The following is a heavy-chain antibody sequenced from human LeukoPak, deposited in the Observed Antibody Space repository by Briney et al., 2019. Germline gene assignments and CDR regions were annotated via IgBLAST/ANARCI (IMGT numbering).Heavy chain of an antibody. Sequence: GGSLRLSCAASGFTFSSYAMSWVRQAPGKGLEWVSFISGSGGSTNYADSVKGRFTIPRDNSKNTVYLQMNTLRAEDTALYYCAKHSDCSGSTCYKFDYWGQGSLVTASS. CDR1: GFTFSSYA. CDR2: ISGSGGST. J-gene: IGHJ4*02. V-gene: IGHV3-23*01. D-gene: IGHD2-15*01. CDR3: AKHSDCSGSTCYKFDY.